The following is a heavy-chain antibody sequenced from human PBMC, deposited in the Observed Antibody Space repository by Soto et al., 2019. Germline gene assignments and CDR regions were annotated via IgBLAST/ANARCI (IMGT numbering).Heavy chain of an antibody. Sequence: PRGYLRVSCAASGFALSSYGMHWVRQAPGKGLEWVAFISNNGGQKKFADSAKGRFSISRDTSKSTVFLQMDSLREDDTALYYCAKSRAASNIGMPFWGLWTTLSGS. V-gene: IGHV3-30*18. D-gene: IGHD5-12*01. J-gene: IGHJ6*02. CDR2: ISNNGGQK. CDR1: GFALSSYG. CDR3: AKSRAASNIGMPF.